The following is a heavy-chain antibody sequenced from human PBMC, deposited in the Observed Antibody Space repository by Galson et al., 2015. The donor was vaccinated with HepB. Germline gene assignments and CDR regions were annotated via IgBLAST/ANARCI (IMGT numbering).Heavy chain of an antibody. J-gene: IGHJ6*02. CDR3: ARLRMEWFGELLAYYYYGMDV. V-gene: IGHV5-10-1*01. D-gene: IGHD3-10*01. CDR2: IDPSDSYT. Sequence: QSGAEVKKPGESLRISCKGSGYSFTSYWISWVRQMPGKGLEWMGRIDPSDSYTNYSPSFQGHVTISADKSISTAYLQWSSLKASDTAMYYCARLRMEWFGELLAYYYYGMDVWGQGTTVTVSS. CDR1: GYSFTSYW.